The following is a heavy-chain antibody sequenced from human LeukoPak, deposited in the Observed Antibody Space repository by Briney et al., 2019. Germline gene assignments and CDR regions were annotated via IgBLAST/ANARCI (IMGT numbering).Heavy chain of an antibody. D-gene: IGHD3-22*01. J-gene: IGHJ4*02. CDR3: ARDMTYYYDSSGYYSGGYYFDY. V-gene: IGHV3-21*01. Sequence: PGGSLRLSCAASGFTFSSYSMNWVRQAPGKGLEWVSSISSSSSYIYYADSVKDRFTISRDNAKNSLYLQMNSLRAEDTAVYYCARDMTYYYDSSGYYSGGYYFDYWGQGTLVTVSS. CDR2: ISSSSSYI. CDR1: GFTFSSYS.